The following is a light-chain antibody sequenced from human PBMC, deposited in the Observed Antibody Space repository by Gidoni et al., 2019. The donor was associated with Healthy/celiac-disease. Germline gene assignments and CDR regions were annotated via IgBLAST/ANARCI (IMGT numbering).Light chain of an antibody. CDR2: GAS. CDR3: QQYGSSRT. Sequence: EIVLTQSPGTLSLSPGERATLTCRTSQSVSTYLAWYQQKPGQAPRLLIYGASSRATGIPDRFSGRGSGTDFTLTISRLEPEDFAVYYCQQYGSSRTFGQGTKVEIK. CDR1: QSVSTY. V-gene: IGKV3-20*01. J-gene: IGKJ1*01.